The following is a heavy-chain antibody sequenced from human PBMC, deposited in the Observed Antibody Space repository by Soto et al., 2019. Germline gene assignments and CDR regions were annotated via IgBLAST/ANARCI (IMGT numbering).Heavy chain of an antibody. Sequence: GESLKISCKGSGYSFTSYWIGWVRQMPGKGLEWMGIIYPGDSDTRYSPSFQGQVTISADKSISTAYLQWSSLKASDTAMYYCARHFPTYYYYYGMDVWGHGTPVTVSS. CDR3: ARHFPTYYYYYGMDV. J-gene: IGHJ6*02. CDR1: GYSFTSYW. CDR2: IYPGDSDT. V-gene: IGHV5-51*01.